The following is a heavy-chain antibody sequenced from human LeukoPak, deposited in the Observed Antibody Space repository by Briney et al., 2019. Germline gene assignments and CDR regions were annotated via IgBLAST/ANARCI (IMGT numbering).Heavy chain of an antibody. V-gene: IGHV4-59*08. Sequence: SETLSLTCTVSGDSISGYYWNWIRQPPGKGLEWIGQIFYSGSTNYNPSLKSRVTMSIDTSKNQISLSLSSVTAADTAVYYCARRRYYDSSGLWYYFDSWGQGTLVTVSS. J-gene: IGHJ4*02. CDR3: ARRRYYDSSGLWYYFDS. D-gene: IGHD3-22*01. CDR1: GDSISGYY. CDR2: IFYSGST.